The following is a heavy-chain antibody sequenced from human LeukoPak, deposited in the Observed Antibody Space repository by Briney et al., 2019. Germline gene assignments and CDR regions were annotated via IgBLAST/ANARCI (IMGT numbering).Heavy chain of an antibody. Sequence: SETLSLTCTVSGGSISSHYWSWIRQPPGKGLEWIGYIYYSGSTNYNPSLKSRVTISVDTSKNQFSLKLSSVTAADTAVYYCARETIWFDPWGQGTLVTVSS. J-gene: IGHJ5*02. CDR3: ARETIWFDP. CDR2: IYYSGST. D-gene: IGHD1-7*01. V-gene: IGHV4-59*11. CDR1: GGSISSHY.